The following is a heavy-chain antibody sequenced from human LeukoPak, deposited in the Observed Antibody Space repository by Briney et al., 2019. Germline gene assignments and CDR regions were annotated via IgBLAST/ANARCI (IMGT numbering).Heavy chain of an antibody. V-gene: IGHV3-23*01. D-gene: IGHD3-16*01. CDR2: MSGSGGST. J-gene: IGHJ3*02. Sequence: PGGSLRLSSAASGFTFSSYAMSWVRQAPGKGLEWVSGMSGSGGSTYYADSVKGRFTISRDNSKNTLYLQMNTLRAEDTAVYYCAKDREYSYVYDAFDIWGQGTLVTVSS. CDR1: GFTFSSYA. CDR3: AKDREYSYVYDAFDI.